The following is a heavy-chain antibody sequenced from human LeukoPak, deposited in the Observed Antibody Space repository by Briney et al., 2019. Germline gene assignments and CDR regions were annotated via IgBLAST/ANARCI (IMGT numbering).Heavy chain of an antibody. CDR1: GYTFTSYY. CDR3: ARDRSGSLLAFDI. Sequence: ASVKVSCKASGYTFTSYYMHWVRQAPGQGLEWMGIINPSGGSTSYAQKFQGRVTMTTDTPTSTAYMELRSLRSDDTAMYYCARDRSGSLLAFDIWGQGTMVTVSS. CDR2: INPSGGST. J-gene: IGHJ3*02. V-gene: IGHV1-46*01. D-gene: IGHD3-10*01.